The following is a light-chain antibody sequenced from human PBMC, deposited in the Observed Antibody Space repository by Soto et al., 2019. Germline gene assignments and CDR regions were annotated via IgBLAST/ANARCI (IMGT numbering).Light chain of an antibody. Sequence: QSALTQPASVSGSPGQSITISCTGSSSDIGGYNYVSWYQQYPGKASKLMIYEVSNRPSGISNRFSASKSGNTASLTISGLQAEDETDYYCSSYTNSDTWVFGGGTKLTVL. CDR2: EVS. J-gene: IGLJ3*02. CDR3: SSYTNSDTWV. CDR1: SSDIGGYNY. V-gene: IGLV2-14*01.